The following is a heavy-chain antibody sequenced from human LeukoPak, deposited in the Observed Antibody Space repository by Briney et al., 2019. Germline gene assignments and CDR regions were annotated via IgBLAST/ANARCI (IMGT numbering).Heavy chain of an antibody. D-gene: IGHD3-10*01. V-gene: IGHV3-21*04. CDR3: AKKGAGVDY. Sequence: GGSLRLSCAASGFTFTSYTMNWVRQAPGKGLEWVSSISSSSSYIYYADSVKGRFTISRDNSKNTLYLQMNSLRAEDTAVYYCAKKGAGVDYWGQGTLVTVSS. CDR2: ISSSSSYI. CDR1: GFTFTSYT. J-gene: IGHJ4*02.